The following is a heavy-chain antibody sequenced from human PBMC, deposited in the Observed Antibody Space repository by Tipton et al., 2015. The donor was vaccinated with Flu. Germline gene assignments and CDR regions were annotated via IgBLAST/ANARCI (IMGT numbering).Heavy chain of an antibody. Sequence: SLRLSCAASGFTFSSYWMSWVRQAPGKELEWVANIKQDGSEKYYVDSVKGRFTISRDNAKNSLYLQMNSLRAEDTAVYYCARYDYYGSGSYYLYYYYGMDVWGQGTTVTVSS. V-gene: IGHV3-7*01. D-gene: IGHD3-10*01. J-gene: IGHJ6*02. CDR1: GFTFSSYW. CDR2: IKQDGSEK. CDR3: ARYDYYGSGSYYLYYYYGMDV.